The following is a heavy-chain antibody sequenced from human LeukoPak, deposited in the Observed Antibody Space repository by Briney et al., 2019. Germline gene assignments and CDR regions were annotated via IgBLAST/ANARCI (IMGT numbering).Heavy chain of an antibody. Sequence: SETLSLTCTVSGGSISSYYWSWIRQPPGKGLEWIGYIYYSGSTNYNPSLKSRVTISVDTSKNQFSLKLSSVTAADTAVYYCARVPARQDSYGPYFDYWGQGTLVTVSS. V-gene: IGHV4-59*01. CDR1: GGSISSYY. CDR3: ARVPARQDSYGPYFDY. J-gene: IGHJ4*02. D-gene: IGHD5-18*01. CDR2: IYYSGST.